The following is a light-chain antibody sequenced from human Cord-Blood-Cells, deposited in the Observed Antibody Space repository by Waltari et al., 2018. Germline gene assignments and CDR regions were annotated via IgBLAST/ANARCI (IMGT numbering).Light chain of an antibody. CDR1: QGISSY. Sequence: AIRITQSPSSLSASTGDRVTITCRASQGISSYLAWYQQKPGKAHKLLIYAASTLQSGVPSRFSGSGSGTDFTLTISCLQSEDFATYYCQQYYSYLYTFGQGTKLEIK. V-gene: IGKV1-8*01. CDR2: AAS. CDR3: QQYYSYLYT. J-gene: IGKJ2*01.